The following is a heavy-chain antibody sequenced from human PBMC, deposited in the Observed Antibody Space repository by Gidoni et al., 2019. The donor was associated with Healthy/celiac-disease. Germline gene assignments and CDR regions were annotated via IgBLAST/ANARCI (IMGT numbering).Heavy chain of an antibody. V-gene: IGHV4-30-4*01. CDR1: GGSTSSGAYY. J-gene: IGHJ5*02. Sequence: QVQLQESGPGLMKPSQTLSLTCTVSGGSTSSGAYYWSCTRQPPGKGLEWVGYSYYSGRTHYSPSLKSRVTISVDTSKNPFSLKLSFVTAADTAVYYCARERADYDFWSGYYGGQIHWFDPWGQGTLVTVSS. CDR3: ARERADYDFWSGYYGGQIHWFDP. CDR2: SYYSGRT. D-gene: IGHD3-3*01.